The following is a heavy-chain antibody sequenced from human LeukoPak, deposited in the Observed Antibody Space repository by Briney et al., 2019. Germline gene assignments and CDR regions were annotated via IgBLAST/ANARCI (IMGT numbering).Heavy chain of an antibody. D-gene: IGHD6-13*01. CDR2: INPNSGGT. V-gene: IGHV1-2*02. Sequence: GPVKVSCKASGYTFTGYYMHWVRQAPGQGLEWMGWINPNSGGTNYAQKFQGRVTMTRDPSISTAYMELSRLRSDDTAVYYCARDLAAAGTNWFDPWGQGTLVTVSS. CDR3: ARDLAAAGTNWFDP. CDR1: GYTFTGYY. J-gene: IGHJ5*02.